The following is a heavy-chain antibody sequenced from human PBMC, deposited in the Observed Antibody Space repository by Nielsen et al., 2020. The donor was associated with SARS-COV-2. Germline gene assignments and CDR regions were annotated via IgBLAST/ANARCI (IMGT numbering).Heavy chain of an antibody. CDR3: ARPGGIVGARQNWFDP. CDR2: ITSSSSYI. D-gene: IGHD1-26*01. CDR1: GFTFSNYI. V-gene: IGHV3-21*06. J-gene: IGHJ5*02. Sequence: GESLKISCAASGFTFSNYIMNWVRQAPGKGLEWVSSITSSSSYIYYGDSVKGRFTISRDNAKNSLYLQMNSLRPEDTAVYYCARPGGIVGARQNWFDPWGQGTLVTVSS.